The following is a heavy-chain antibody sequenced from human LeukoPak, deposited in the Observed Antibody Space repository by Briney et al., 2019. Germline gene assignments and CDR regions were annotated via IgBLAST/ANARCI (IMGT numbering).Heavy chain of an antibody. J-gene: IGHJ5*02. CDR3: ARDRPGYCSGGSCYSGWDP. Sequence: SQTLSLTCTVSGGSISSGGYYWSWIRQHPGKGLEWIGYIYYSGSTYYNPSLKSRVTISVDTSKNQFSLKLSSVTAADTAVYYCARDRPGYCSGGSCYSGWDPWGQGTLVTVSS. CDR1: GGSISSGGYY. D-gene: IGHD2-15*01. CDR2: IYYSGST. V-gene: IGHV4-31*03.